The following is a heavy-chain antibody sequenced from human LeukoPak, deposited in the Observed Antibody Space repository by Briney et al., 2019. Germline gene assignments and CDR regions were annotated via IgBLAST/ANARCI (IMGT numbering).Heavy chain of an antibody. CDR1: GYTFTGYG. CDR2: ITTYNGNT. D-gene: IGHD2-2*01. Sequence: ASVTVSCKASGYTFTGYGLSWVRQAPGQGLEWMGRITTYNGNTKYAQNFQGRVTMTTDTSTSTAYMELRSLRSDDTAVYYCARGIVPAARDYYYYYMDVWGKGTTVTVSS. CDR3: ARGIVPAARDYYYYYMDV. J-gene: IGHJ6*03. V-gene: IGHV1-18*01.